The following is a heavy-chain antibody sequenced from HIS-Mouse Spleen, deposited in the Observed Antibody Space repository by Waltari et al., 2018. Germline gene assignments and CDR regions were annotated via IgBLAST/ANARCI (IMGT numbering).Heavy chain of an antibody. D-gene: IGHD3-3*01. V-gene: IGHV4-4*07. Sequence: QVQLQESGPGLVKPSETLSLTCTVSGGSISSYYWGWIRQPAGKGLEWIGRIYTSGSTNYHPSLKGRVTMSVGTSKSQFSLKLSSVTAADTAVYYCARDFHDFWSGYYGGDKKHDAFDIWGQGTMVTVSS. CDR1: GGSISSYY. CDR2: IYTSGST. J-gene: IGHJ3*02. CDR3: ARDFHDFWSGYYGGDKKHDAFDI.